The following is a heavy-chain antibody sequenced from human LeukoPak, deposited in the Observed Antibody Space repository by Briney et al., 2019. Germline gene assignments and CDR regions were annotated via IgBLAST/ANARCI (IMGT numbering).Heavy chain of an antibody. CDR1: GGSFSGYY. Sequence: PSETLSLTCAVYGGSFSGYYWSWIRQPPGKGLEWIGEINHSGSTNYNPSPKSRVTISVDTSKNQFSLKLSSVTAADTAVYYCARGGSNIAAADRYFDYWGQGTLVTVSS. CDR2: INHSGST. CDR3: ARGGSNIAAADRYFDY. J-gene: IGHJ4*02. V-gene: IGHV4-34*01. D-gene: IGHD6-13*01.